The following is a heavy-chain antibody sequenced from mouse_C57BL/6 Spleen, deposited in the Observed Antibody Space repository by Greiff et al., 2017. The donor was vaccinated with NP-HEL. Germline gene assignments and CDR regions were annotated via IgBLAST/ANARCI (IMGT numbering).Heavy chain of an antibody. V-gene: IGHV1-72*01. D-gene: IGHD2-1*01. CDR1: GYTFTSYW. Sequence: QVQLKESGAELVKPGASVKLSCKASGYTFTSYWMHWVKQRPGRGLEWIGRIDPNSGGTKYNEKFKSKATLTVDKPASTAYMQLSSLTSEDSAVYYCARSTSDGAAWFAYWGQGTLVTVSA. J-gene: IGHJ3*01. CDR2: IDPNSGGT. CDR3: ARSTSDGAAWFAY.